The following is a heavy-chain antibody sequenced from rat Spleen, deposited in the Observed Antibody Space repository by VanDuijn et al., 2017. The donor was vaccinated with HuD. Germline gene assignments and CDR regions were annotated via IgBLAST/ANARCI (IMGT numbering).Heavy chain of an antibody. V-gene: IGHV5-20*01. CDR1: GFTFSDYY. J-gene: IGHJ2*01. Sequence: EVQLVESDGGLVQPGRSLKLSCAASGFTFSDYYMAWVRQAPTKGLEWVATISREGRSSYYRASVKGRFTISRDNAKSTLYLQMDSLRSEDTATYYCATDQGAGGYWGQGVMVTVSS. CDR3: ATDQGAGGY. CDR2: ISREGRSS. D-gene: IGHD1-11*01.